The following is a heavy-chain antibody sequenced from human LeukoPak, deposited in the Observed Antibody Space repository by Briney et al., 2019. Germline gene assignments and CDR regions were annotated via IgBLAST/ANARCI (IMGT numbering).Heavy chain of an antibody. CDR1: GFTFSSYA. Sequence: GGSLRLSCSASGFTFSSYAMHRVRQAPGKGLEYVSAISSNGGSTYYADSVKGRFTISRDNSKNTLYLQMSSLRAEDTAVYYCVKDLAVYCSGGSCYHHFDYWGQGTLVTVSS. J-gene: IGHJ4*02. CDR2: ISSNGGST. V-gene: IGHV3-64D*09. CDR3: VKDLAVYCSGGSCYHHFDY. D-gene: IGHD2-15*01.